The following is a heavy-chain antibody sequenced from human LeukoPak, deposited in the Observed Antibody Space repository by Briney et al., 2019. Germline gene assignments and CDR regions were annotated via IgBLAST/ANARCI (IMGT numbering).Heavy chain of an antibody. V-gene: IGHV1-18*01. D-gene: IGHD3-3*01. CDR2: ISAYNGNT. Sequence: EASVKVSCKASGYTFTSYGISWVRQAPGQGLEWMGWISAYNGNTNYAQKLQGRVTMTTDTSTSTAYMELRSLRSDDTAVYYCARGPAKLHYDFWSGYYTGTLDYWGQGTLVTVSS. CDR1: GYTFTSYG. CDR3: ARGPAKLHYDFWSGYYTGTLDY. J-gene: IGHJ4*02.